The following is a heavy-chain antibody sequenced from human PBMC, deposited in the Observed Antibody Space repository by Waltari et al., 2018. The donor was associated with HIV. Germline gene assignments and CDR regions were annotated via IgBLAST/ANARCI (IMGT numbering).Heavy chain of an antibody. J-gene: IGHJ6*02. CDR3: ARDTGSQYYYYGMDV. D-gene: IGHD3-10*01. V-gene: IGHV3-7*01. CDR1: GFLLGSFW. Sequence: EVLLVESGGGLVQPGGSLRLSCGTYGFLLGSFWMGWVRQAPGQGLEWLANIKPDGSETYYVDSVKGRFTISRDNAKNSVYLQMDSLRVEDTALYFCARDTGSQYYYYGMDVWGQGTMVSVS. CDR2: IKPDGSET.